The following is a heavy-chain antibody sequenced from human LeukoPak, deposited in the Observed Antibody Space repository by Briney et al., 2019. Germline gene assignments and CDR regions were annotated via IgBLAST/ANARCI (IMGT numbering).Heavy chain of an antibody. CDR1: GFTFSSYA. Sequence: GGSLRLSCAASGFTFSSYAMSWVRQAPGQGLEWVSAIGGSGGTTYYADSVKGRFTISRDNSKNTLYLQMNSLRAEDTAVYYCAREVGSEHYFDYWGQGTLVTVSS. J-gene: IGHJ4*02. CDR3: AREVGSEHYFDY. CDR2: IGGSGGTT. D-gene: IGHD2-15*01. V-gene: IGHV3-23*01.